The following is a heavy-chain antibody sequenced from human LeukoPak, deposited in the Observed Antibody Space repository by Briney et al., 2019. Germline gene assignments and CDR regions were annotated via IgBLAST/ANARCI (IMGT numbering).Heavy chain of an antibody. V-gene: IGHV1-69*05. CDR3: ASRGRSWDYFDY. Sequence: SVKVSCKASGGTFSSYAISWVRQAPGQGLEWMGGIIPIFGTANYAQKFQGRVTITTDESTSTAYMELSSLRSEDAAVYYCASRGRSWDYFDYWGQGTLVTVSS. CDR1: GGTFSSYA. CDR2: IIPIFGTA. J-gene: IGHJ4*02. D-gene: IGHD3-16*01.